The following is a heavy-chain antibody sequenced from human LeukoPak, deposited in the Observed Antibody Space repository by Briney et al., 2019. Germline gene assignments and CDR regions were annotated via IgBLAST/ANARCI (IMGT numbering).Heavy chain of an antibody. Sequence: GGSLRLSCAASGFTFDDYGMSWVRQVPGKGLEWVSGINWNGGSTGYADSVKGRFTISRDNAKNSLYLQMNSLRAEDTAVYYCARDRGNYYDSSGYYFGDYWGQGTLVTVSS. V-gene: IGHV3-20*04. J-gene: IGHJ4*02. CDR3: ARDRGNYYDSSGYYFGDY. D-gene: IGHD3-22*01. CDR2: INWNGGST. CDR1: GFTFDDYG.